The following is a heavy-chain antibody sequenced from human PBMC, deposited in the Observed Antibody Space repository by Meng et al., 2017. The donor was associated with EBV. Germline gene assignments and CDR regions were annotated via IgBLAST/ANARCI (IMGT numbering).Heavy chain of an antibody. CDR2: INTDGSST. CDR1: GFTFSSYW. J-gene: IGHJ4*02. V-gene: IGHV3-74*02. CDR3: ARFTPFDY. Sequence: VPLVESGGGVVQPWRFLRLSCTASGFTFSSYWMHWVRQAPGKGPVWVSRINTDGSSTDYADSVKGRFTISRDNAKNTLYLQMNSLRAEDTAMYYCARFTPFDYWGQGTLVTVSS.